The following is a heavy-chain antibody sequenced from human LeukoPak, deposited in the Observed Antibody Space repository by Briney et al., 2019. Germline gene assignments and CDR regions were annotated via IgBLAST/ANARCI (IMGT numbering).Heavy chain of an antibody. CDR3: ARDWEGTVAYFDY. Sequence: GGSLRLSCAASEFTFSTYWMSWVRQAPGKGLEWVANIKQDGSEKYYLDSVKGRFTISRDNAKNSLYLQISSLRAEDTAVYYCARDWEGTVAYFDYWGQGTLVTVSS. J-gene: IGHJ4*02. CDR1: EFTFSTYW. CDR2: IKQDGSEK. V-gene: IGHV3-7*01. D-gene: IGHD4-23*01.